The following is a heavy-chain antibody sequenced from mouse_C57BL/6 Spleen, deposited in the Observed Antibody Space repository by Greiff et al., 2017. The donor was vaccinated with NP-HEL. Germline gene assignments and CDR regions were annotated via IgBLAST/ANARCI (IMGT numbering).Heavy chain of an antibody. CDR2: IYIGNGYT. D-gene: IGHD2-2*01. V-gene: IGHV1-58*01. Sequence: EVQLQESGAELVRPGSSVKMSCKTSGYTFASYGINWVKQRPGQGLEWIGYIYIGNGYTEYNEKFKGKATLTSDTYSSTAYMQLSSLTSEDSAIYFCARRGVTTLGGYFDYWGQGTTLTVSS. CDR3: ARRGVTTLGGYFDY. J-gene: IGHJ2*01. CDR1: GYTFASYG.